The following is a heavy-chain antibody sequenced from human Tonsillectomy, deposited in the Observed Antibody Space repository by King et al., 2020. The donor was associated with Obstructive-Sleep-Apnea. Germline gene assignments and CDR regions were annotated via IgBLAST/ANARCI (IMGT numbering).Heavy chain of an antibody. CDR2: ISPNSGAT. J-gene: IGHJ4*02. D-gene: IGHD3-10*01. CDR3: ARDMSAYDSTSPVY. Sequence: QLVQSGAEVKKPGASVKVSCKASGYTFTGYYIHWVRQAPGQGLEWMGWISPNSGATKYAQKFQDRVTMTRDTSISTAYMDLSRLRSDDTAIYYCARDMSAYDSTSPVYWGQGSLVTVSS. V-gene: IGHV1-2*02. CDR1: GYTFTGYY.